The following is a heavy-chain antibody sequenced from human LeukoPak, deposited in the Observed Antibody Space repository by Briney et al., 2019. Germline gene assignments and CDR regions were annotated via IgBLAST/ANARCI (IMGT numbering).Heavy chain of an antibody. V-gene: IGHV3-30*02. Sequence: GGSLRLSCAASELTVSSYGMHWVRQAPGKGLEWVAFIRYDGSNKYYADSVKGRFTISRDNSKNTLYLQMNSLRAEDTAVYYCARWGWDYRNSYYYMDVWGKGTTVTISS. CDR1: ELTVSSYG. CDR2: IRYDGSNK. J-gene: IGHJ6*03. CDR3: ARWGWDYRNSYYYMDV. D-gene: IGHD4-11*01.